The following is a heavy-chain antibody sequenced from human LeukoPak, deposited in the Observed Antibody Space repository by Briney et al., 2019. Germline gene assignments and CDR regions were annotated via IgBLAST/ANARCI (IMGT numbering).Heavy chain of an antibody. CDR2: ISYDGSNK. J-gene: IGHJ4*02. V-gene: IGHV3-30-3*01. CDR3: ARDQQEYCSSTSCYIFDY. Sequence: GGSLRLSCAASGFTFSSYAMHWVRRAPGKGLEWLAVISYDGSNKYYADSVKDRFTISRDNAKNSLYLQMNSLRAEDTAVYYCARDQQEYCSSTSCYIFDYWGQGTLVTVSS. CDR1: GFTFSSYA. D-gene: IGHD2-2*02.